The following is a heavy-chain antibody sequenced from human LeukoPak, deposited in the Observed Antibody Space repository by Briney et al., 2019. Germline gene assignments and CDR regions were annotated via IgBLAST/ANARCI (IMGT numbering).Heavy chain of an antibody. V-gene: IGHV4-59*11. D-gene: IGHD6-6*01. CDR2: IYYSGST. CDR1: GGSISSHY. J-gene: IGHJ4*02. CDR3: ARSYSSSSDLYFDY. Sequence: SETLSLTCTVSGGSISSHYWSWIRQPPGKGLEWIGYIYYSGSTNYNPSLKSRVTISVDTSKNQFSLKLSSVTAADTAVYYCARSYSSSSDLYFDYWGQGTLVTVSS.